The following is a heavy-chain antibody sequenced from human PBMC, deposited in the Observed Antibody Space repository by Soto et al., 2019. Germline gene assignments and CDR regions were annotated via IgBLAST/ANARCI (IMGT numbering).Heavy chain of an antibody. CDR2: LPEIGTNT. Sequence: GGSLRLACAASGFTFSNYGGSWVRKAPGKGLEWVSALPEIGTNTYYADSVKGRFTISRDNSKNTLFLQINNLRAGDTAVYYCAKKSGVGATWYFDYWGKGTLVTVYS. J-gene: IGHJ4*02. V-gene: IGHV3-23*01. CDR1: GFTFSNYG. CDR3: AKKSGVGATWYFDY. D-gene: IGHD1-26*01.